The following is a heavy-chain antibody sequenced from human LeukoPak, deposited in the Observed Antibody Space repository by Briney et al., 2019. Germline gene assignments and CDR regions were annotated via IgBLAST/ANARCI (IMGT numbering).Heavy chain of an antibody. Sequence: SVKVSCKASGGTFSSYAISWVRRAPGQGLEWVGGIIPIFGTANYAQKFQGRVTITADESTSTAYMELSSLRSEDTAVYYCARERANYYGMDVWGQGTTVTVSS. V-gene: IGHV1-69*13. J-gene: IGHJ6*02. CDR1: GGTFSSYA. CDR2: IIPIFGTA. CDR3: ARERANYYGMDV.